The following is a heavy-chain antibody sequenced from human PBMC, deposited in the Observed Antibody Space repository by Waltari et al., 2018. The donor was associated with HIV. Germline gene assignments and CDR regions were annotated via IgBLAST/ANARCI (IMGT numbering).Heavy chain of an antibody. V-gene: IGHV1-69*08. J-gene: IGHJ5*01. CDR3: ASARETMGVDFDS. CDR1: GGAFVSHT. CDR2: AIPMFGTA. Sequence: QVQLVQSGAEVKKPGSSVKVSCKASGGAFVSHTFNWVRQAPGQGLEWMGRAIPMFGTANYARKFRGRVTITADKSTTTAYMELNGLRIDDTAEYYCASARETMGVDFDSWGQGTLVTVS. D-gene: IGHD3-10*01.